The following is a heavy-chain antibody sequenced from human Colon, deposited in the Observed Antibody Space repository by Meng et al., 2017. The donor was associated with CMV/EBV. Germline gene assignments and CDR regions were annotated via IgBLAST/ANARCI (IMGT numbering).Heavy chain of an antibody. D-gene: IGHD6-13*01. V-gene: IGHV1-69*01. J-gene: IGHJ5*02. CDR3: ARGKQAGFDL. Sequence: QARLVESGAEVKKAGSSVKVSCKASGGTFDASTFNWVRQAPGQGLEWMGGIIPMFGSPSYSQKFRGRVTITADELEVNSLRSEDTAVYYCARGKQAGFDLWGQGTLVTVSS. CDR2: IIPMFGSP. CDR1: GGTFDAST.